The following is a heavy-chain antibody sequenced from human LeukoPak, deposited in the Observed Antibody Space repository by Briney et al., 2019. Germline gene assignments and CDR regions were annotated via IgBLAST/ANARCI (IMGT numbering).Heavy chain of an antibody. V-gene: IGHV4-38-2*02. J-gene: IGHJ6*03. D-gene: IGHD1-26*01. CDR2: IYHSGTT. Sequence: SETLSLTCTVSGYSISSGYYWGWIRQPPGKGLQWIGSIYHSGTTYYKPSLKSRVTISVDTSKNQFSLKLSSVTAADTAVYYCARRGASYYYYYMDVWGKGTTVTVSS. CDR3: ARRGASYYYYYMDV. CDR1: GYSISSGYY.